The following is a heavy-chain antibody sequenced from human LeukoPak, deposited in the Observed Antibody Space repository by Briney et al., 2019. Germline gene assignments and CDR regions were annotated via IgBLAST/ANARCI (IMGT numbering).Heavy chain of an antibody. D-gene: IGHD6-13*01. Sequence: SETLSLTCAVYGGSFSGYYWSWIRQPPGKGLEWIGEINHSGSTNYNPSLKSRVTISVDTSKNQFSLKLSSVTAADTAVYYCARGYTRYSSSCGYWGQGTLVTVSS. CDR2: INHSGST. CDR3: ARGYTRYSSSCGY. J-gene: IGHJ4*02. CDR1: GGSFSGYY. V-gene: IGHV4-34*01.